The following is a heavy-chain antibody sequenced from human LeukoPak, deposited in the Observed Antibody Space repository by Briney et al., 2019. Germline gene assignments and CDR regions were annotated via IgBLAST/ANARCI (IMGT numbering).Heavy chain of an antibody. D-gene: IGHD6-13*01. V-gene: IGHV1-3*01. CDR1: GYTFTGYY. CDR3: ARGTYSSSLGWFDP. CDR2: INASNGNT. Sequence: ASVKVSCKASGYTFTGYYIHWVRQAPGQGLEWMGWINASNGNTKYSQKFQGSVTITRDTSASTAYMELSSLRSEDTAVYYCARGTYSSSLGWFDPWGQGTLVTVSS. J-gene: IGHJ5*02.